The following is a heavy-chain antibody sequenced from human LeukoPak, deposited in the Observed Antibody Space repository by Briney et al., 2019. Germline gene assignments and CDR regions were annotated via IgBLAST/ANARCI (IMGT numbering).Heavy chain of an antibody. CDR3: ARGLTGYSYGFHFDY. CDR1: GFTFSSYE. Sequence: GSLRLSCAASGFTFSSYEMNWVRQAPGKGLEWVANIKQDGSEKYYVDSVKGRFTISRDNAKNSLYLQMNSLRAEDTAVYYCARGLTGYSYGFHFDYWGQGTLVTVSS. CDR2: IKQDGSEK. J-gene: IGHJ4*02. V-gene: IGHV3-7*01. D-gene: IGHD5-18*01.